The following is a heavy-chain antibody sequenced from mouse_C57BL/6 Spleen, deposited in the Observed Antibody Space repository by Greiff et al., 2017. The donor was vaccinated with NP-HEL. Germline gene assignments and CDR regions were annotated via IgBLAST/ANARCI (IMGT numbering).Heavy chain of an antibody. V-gene: IGHV1-50*01. CDR1: GYTFTSYW. CDR2: IDPSDSYT. D-gene: IGHD6-1*01. Sequence: VQLQQPGAELVKPGASVKLSCKASGYTFTSYWMQWVKQRPGQGLEWIGEIDPSDSYTNYNQKFKGKATLTVDTSSSTAYMQLSSLTSEDSAVYYCARGRVPAYWGQGTLVTVSA. J-gene: IGHJ3*01. CDR3: ARGRVPAY.